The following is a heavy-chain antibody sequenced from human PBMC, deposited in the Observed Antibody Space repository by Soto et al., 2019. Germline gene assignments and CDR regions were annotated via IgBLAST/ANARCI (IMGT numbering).Heavy chain of an antibody. CDR2: INHRGST. D-gene: IGHD4-17*01. V-gene: IGHV4-34*01. CDR3: ARGLTTVTTVRYFAY. Sequence: SETLSLTCAVYGGSFSGYYWSWIRQPPGKGLEWIGEINHRGSTNYNPSLKSRVTTSVDTSKNQFSLKLSSVTAADTAVYYCARGLTTVTTVRYFAYWGQGTLVTVSS. CDR1: GGSFSGYY. J-gene: IGHJ4*02.